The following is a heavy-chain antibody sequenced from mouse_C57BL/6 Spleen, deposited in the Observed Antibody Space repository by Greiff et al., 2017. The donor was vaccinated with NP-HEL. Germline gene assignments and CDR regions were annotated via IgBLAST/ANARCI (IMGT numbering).Heavy chain of an antibody. V-gene: IGHV1-19*01. CDR1: GYTFTDYY. D-gene: IGHD1-3*01. J-gene: IGHJ2*01. CDR3: ARGSQTNYFDY. Sequence: EVQLQQSGPVLVKPGASVKMSCKASGYTFTDYYMNWVKQSHGKSLEWIGVINPYNGGTSYNQKFKGKATLTVDKSSSTAYMALNSLTSEDSAVYYCARGSQTNYFDYWGQGTTLTVSS. CDR2: INPYNGGT.